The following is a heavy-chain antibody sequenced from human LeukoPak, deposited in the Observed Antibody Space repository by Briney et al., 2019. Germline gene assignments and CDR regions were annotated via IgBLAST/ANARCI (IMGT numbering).Heavy chain of an antibody. Sequence: TGGSLRLSCAASGFTFSSYEMNWVRQAPGKGLEWVSYISSSGSTIYYADSVKGRFTISRDNAKNSLYLQMNRLRAEDTAVYYWGRDGKVVAATGGSDYYYYYGMDVRGQGTTVTVSS. D-gene: IGHD2-15*01. CDR2: ISSSGSTI. J-gene: IGHJ6*02. CDR3: GRDGKVVAATGGSDYYYYYGMDV. CDR1: GFTFSSYE. V-gene: IGHV3-48*03.